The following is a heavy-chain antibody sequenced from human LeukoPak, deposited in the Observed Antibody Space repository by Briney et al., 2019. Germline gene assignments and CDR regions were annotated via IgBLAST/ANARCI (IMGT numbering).Heavy chain of an antibody. CDR3: ARDSGYNAFDY. V-gene: IGHV3-7*05. Sequence: PGGSLRLSCADSGFLFSNSWMAWVRQAPGRGLEWLANINQDGSAKTCVDSVKGRFTISRDNAKNSPYLQMNSLRAEDTAMYYCARDSGYNAFDYWGQGTLVTVPS. J-gene: IGHJ4*02. CDR1: GFLFSNSW. CDR2: INQDGSAK. D-gene: IGHD5-12*01.